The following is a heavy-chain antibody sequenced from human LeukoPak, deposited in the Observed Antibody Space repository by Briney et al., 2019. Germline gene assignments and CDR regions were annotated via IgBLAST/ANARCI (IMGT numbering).Heavy chain of an antibody. J-gene: IGHJ4*02. V-gene: IGHV3-74*01. CDR3: AKGGATVIDY. CDR2: INSDGVST. CDR1: GFTFSSYW. D-gene: IGHD4-17*01. Sequence: GGSLRLSCAASGFTFSSYWMHWVRQAPGKGLVWVSRINSDGVSTSYADSVKGRFTISRDNAKNTLYLQMNSLRADDTAVYYCAKGGATVIDYWGQGTLVTVSS.